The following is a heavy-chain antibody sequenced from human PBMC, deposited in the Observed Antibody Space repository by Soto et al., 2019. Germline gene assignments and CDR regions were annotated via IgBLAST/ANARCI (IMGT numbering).Heavy chain of an antibody. D-gene: IGHD3-3*01. CDR1: AGSISSYY. CDR3: ARDFFPYYDFWSGYLYNWFDP. Sequence: SETLSLTWTVDAGSISSYYWSWIRQPPGKGLEWIGYIYYSGSTNYNPSLKSRVTISVDTSKNQFSLKLSSVTAADTAVYYCARDFFPYYDFWSGYLYNWFDPWGQGTLVTVSS. V-gene: IGHV4-59*01. CDR2: IYYSGST. J-gene: IGHJ5*02.